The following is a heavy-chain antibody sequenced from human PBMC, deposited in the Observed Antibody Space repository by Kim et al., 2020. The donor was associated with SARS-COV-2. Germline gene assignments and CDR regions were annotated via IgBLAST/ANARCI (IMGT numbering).Heavy chain of an antibody. D-gene: IGHD4-4*01. CDR3: ARERQELLRGNYFDY. V-gene: IGHV3-21*01. J-gene: IGHJ4*01. CDR2: ISATSSYI. Sequence: GGSLRLSCATSGFYSGSYIMNWVRQAPGKGLEWVPSISATSSYIYYVDSAKGRFTISRDNAKNSLLLQMNSLRGEDTAVYYRARERQELLRGNYFDYWG. CDR1: GFYSGSYI.